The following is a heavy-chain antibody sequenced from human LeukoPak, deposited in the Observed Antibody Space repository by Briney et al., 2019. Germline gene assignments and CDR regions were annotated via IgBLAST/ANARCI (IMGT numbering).Heavy chain of an antibody. CDR2: MSYGGTNK. J-gene: IGHJ4*02. Sequence: GRSLRLSCVASGFSVTTYAIHWVRQAPGKGLEWVAVMSYGGTNKYYADSVKGRFTISRDNSKNTLFLEMSSLRPEDTAIYYCARDGDTVIRGVNFDYWGRGTLVTVSS. CDR3: ARDGDTVIRGVNFDY. V-gene: IGHV3-30*15. D-gene: IGHD3-10*01. CDR1: GFSVTTYA.